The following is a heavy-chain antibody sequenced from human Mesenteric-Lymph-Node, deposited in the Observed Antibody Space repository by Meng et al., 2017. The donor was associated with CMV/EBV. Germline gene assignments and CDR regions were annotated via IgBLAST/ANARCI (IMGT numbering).Heavy chain of an antibody. Sequence: GGSLRLSCAASGFTFSSYWMHWVRQAPGKGLVWVSHTNSDGSSTTYADSVKGRLTVSRDNAKNTLYLQMNSLRAEDTAVYYCTRDGPLGVSSSWYFIFDYWGQGTQVTVSS. CDR3: TRDGPLGVSSSWYFIFDY. V-gene: IGHV3-74*03. D-gene: IGHD6-13*01. CDR2: TNSDGSST. CDR1: GFTFSSYW. J-gene: IGHJ4*02.